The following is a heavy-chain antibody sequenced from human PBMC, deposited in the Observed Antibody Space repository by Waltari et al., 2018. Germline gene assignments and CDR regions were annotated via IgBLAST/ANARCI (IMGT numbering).Heavy chain of an antibody. D-gene: IGHD3-22*01. V-gene: IGHV3-7*01. CDR1: GVTFSTYW. CDR2: IKKAGSER. J-gene: IGHJ4*02. Sequence: EVQLVESGGGLVQPGGSVRLSCAASGVTFSTYWMNWLRQAPGKGLEWETNIKKAGSERRYVDSVKGRFTISRDNAKNSLYLQMNSLRVEDTAVYYCVRGDHDSSAHLFDDWGQGTLVTVSS. CDR3: VRGDHDSSAHLFDD.